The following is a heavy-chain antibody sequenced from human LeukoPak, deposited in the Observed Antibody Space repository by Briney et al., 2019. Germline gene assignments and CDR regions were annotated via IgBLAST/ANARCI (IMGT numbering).Heavy chain of an antibody. CDR3: ARHDNGAKWLDP. J-gene: IGHJ5*02. CDR2: VYNSGST. CDR1: GGSISSSGYY. Sequence: PSETLSLTCTVSGGSISSSGYYWGWIRQPPGNGLEWIENVYNSGSTYYNRPVKSRVAISVDTSKIQFSLELSSVTAADTAVYCCARHDNGAKWLDPWGQGTLVTVSS. V-gene: IGHV4-39*01. D-gene: IGHD1-1*01.